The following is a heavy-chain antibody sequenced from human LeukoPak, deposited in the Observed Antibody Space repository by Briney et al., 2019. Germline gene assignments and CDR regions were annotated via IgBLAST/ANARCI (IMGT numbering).Heavy chain of an antibody. CDR3: ARDLTVITMIVDYYYYMDV. CDR2: INPDSGGT. V-gene: IGHV1-2*02. D-gene: IGHD3-22*01. Sequence: AASVKVSCKASGYTFTGYYMHWVRQAPGQGLEWMGWINPDSGGTNYAQKFQGRVTMTRDTSISTAHMELSRLRSDDTAVYYCARDLTVITMIVDYYYYMDVWGKGTTVTVSS. J-gene: IGHJ6*03. CDR1: GYTFTGYY.